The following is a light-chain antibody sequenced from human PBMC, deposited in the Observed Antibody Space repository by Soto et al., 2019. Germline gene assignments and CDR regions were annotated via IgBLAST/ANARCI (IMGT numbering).Light chain of an antibody. CDR3: CSRASSITYV. CDR2: EVS. V-gene: IGLV1-44*01. CDR1: SSNIASNT. J-gene: IGLJ1*01. Sequence: QSVLTQPPSASGTPGQRVTISCSGSSSNIASNTVNWYQQLSGDPKLMIYEVSNRPSGVSNRFSGSKSGNTASLTISGLQADDEADYYCCSRASSITYVFGSGTKVTVL.